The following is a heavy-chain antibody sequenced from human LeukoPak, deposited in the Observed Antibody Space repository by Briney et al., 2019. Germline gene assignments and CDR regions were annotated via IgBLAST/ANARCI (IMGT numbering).Heavy chain of an antibody. CDR2: IYHSGST. J-gene: IGHJ6*03. CDR3: ASTTYNWNYEVYYYYYYMDV. V-gene: IGHV4-38-2*02. Sequence: SETLSLTCTVSGYSISSGYYWGWIRQPPGKGLEWIGSIYHSGSTYYNPSLKSRVTISVDTSKNQFSLKLSSVTAADTAVYYCASTTYNWNYEVYYYYYYMDVWGKGTTVTVSS. CDR1: GYSISSGYY. D-gene: IGHD1-7*01.